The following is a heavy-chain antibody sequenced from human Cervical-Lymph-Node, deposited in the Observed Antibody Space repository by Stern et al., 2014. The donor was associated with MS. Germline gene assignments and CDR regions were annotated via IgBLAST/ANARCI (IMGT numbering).Heavy chain of an antibody. J-gene: IGHJ5*02. CDR1: GYTFTSYY. D-gene: IGHD3-16*02. CDR3: ARAMITFGGVIVGFDP. Sequence: QVQLVQSGAEVKKPGASVKVSCKASGYTFTSYYMHWVRQAPGQGLEWMGIINPSGGSTSYAQKFQGRVTMTRDTSTSTVYMELSSLRSEDTAVYYCARAMITFGGVIVGFDPWGQGTLVTVSS. V-gene: IGHV1-46*01. CDR2: INPSGGST.